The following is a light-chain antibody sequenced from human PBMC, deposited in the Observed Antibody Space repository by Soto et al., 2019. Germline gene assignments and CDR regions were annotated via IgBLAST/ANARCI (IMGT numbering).Light chain of an antibody. CDR3: QHFGHSPRYT. J-gene: IGKJ2*01. CDR1: QSVSSSY. Sequence: ESVLTQSPGTLSLSPGERATLSCRASQSVSSSYLAWYQQKPGQAPRLLIYGTSSRATGIPDRFSGSGSGTDFTLTISRLEPEDFAVYYCQHFGHSPRYTFGQGTKLEIK. V-gene: IGKV3-20*01. CDR2: GTS.